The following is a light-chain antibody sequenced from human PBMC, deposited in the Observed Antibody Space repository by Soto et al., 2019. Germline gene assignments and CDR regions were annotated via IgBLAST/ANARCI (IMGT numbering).Light chain of an antibody. J-gene: IGLJ1*01. CDR3: AAWDDSLNVPVYV. CDR2: SNN. Sequence: QSVLTQPPSASGTPGQRVTISCSGSNSNIGSNTVNWYQQLPGTAPKLLIYSNNQRPSGVPDRFSGSKSGTSASLAISGLQSEDEADFYCAAWDDSLNVPVYVFGTGTKVTVL. V-gene: IGLV1-44*01. CDR1: NSNIGSNT.